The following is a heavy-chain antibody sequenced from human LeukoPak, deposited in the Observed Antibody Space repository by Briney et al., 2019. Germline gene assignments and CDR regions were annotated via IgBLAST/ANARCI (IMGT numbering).Heavy chain of an antibody. D-gene: IGHD3-10*01. V-gene: IGHV3-48*03. Sequence: GGSLRLSCAASGFTFSSYEMNWVRQAPGKGLEWVSYISSSGSTIYYADSVKGRFTISRDNAKNSLYLQMNSLRAEDTAVYYCARDNHYYGSGSYRGRFDYWGQGTLVTVSS. CDR2: ISSSGSTI. CDR1: GFTFSSYE. CDR3: ARDNHYYGSGSYRGRFDY. J-gene: IGHJ4*02.